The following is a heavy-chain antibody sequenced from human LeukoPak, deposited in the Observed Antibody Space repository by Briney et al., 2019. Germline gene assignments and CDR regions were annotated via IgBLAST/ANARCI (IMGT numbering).Heavy chain of an antibody. J-gene: IGHJ4*02. V-gene: IGHV3-64*01. CDR1: GFPFSSYA. Sequence: GGSLRLSCAASGFPFSSYAMHWVRQAPGKGLEYVSAISSNGGSTSYANSVKGRFTISRDNSRNTLYLQMGSLRAEDMAVYYCARSSIVVVSILDYWGQGTLVTVSS. CDR3: ARSSIVVVSILDY. D-gene: IGHD2-2*01. CDR2: ISSNGGST.